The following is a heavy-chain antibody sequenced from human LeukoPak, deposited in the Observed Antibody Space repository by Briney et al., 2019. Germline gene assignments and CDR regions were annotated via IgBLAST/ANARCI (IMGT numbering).Heavy chain of an antibody. D-gene: IGHD2-2*01. J-gene: IGHJ6*02. CDR1: GGTFSSYA. V-gene: IGHV1-69*13. CDR2: IIPIFGTA. Sequence: ASVKVSCKASGGTFSSYAISWVRQAPGQGLEWMGGIIPIFGTANYARKFQGRVTITADESTSTAYMELSSLRSEDTAVYYCARGYCSSTSCFHYYYYYGMDVWGQGTTVTVSS. CDR3: ARGYCSSTSCFHYYYYYGMDV.